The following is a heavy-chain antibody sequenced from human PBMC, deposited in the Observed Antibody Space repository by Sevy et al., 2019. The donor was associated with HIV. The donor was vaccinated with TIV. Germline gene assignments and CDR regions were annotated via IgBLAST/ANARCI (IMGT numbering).Heavy chain of an antibody. D-gene: IGHD2-21*02. V-gene: IGHV3-33*08. CDR2: IWYDGTIK. Sequence: GGYLRLSCAASGFTFSSYVMHWVRQAPGKGLEWVALIWYDGTIKYYADSVKGRFTISRDNSKDTLFLQMNSLTPEDTAVYYCARGGGYCGGDCYSIDYWGQEALVTVSS. CDR1: GFTFSSYV. CDR3: ARGGGYCGGDCYSIDY. J-gene: IGHJ4*02.